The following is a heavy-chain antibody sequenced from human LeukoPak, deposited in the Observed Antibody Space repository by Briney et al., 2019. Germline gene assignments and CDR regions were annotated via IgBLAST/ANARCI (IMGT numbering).Heavy chain of an antibody. V-gene: IGHV1-46*01. J-gene: IGHJ4*02. CDR2: INPSGGST. D-gene: IGHD1-26*01. Sequence: ASVKVSCKASGYTLTGYYMHWVRQAPGQGLEWMGIINPSGGSTSYAQKFQGRVTMTRDTSTSTVYMELSSLRSEDTAVYYCARGGNGFTIVEDGYFDYWGQGTLVTVSS. CDR3: ARGGNGFTIVEDGYFDY. CDR1: GYTLTGYY.